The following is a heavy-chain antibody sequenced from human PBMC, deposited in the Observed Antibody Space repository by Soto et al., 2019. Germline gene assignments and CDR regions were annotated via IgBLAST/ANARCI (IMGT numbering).Heavy chain of an antibody. CDR2: IKSKTDGGTT. Sequence: EVQLVESGGGLVKPGGSLRLSCAASGFTFSNAWINWVRQAPGKGLEWVGRIKSKTDGGTTDFAASVKGRFAISRDDSKNMVYLQMNSLKTQATGIYYCRTDSYSTMRVVRFDYWGHGTLVTVTS. CDR1: GFTFSNAW. D-gene: IGHD3-22*01. J-gene: IGHJ4*01. CDR3: RTDSYSTMRVVRFDY. V-gene: IGHV3-15*07.